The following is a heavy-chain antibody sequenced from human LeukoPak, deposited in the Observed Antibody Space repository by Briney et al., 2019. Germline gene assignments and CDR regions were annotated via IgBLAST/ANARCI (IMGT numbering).Heavy chain of an antibody. J-gene: IGHJ4*02. V-gene: IGHV3-23*01. CDR1: GVTFSNHA. D-gene: IGHD1-26*01. CDR3: ATRPASETYYAVFDY. CDR2: ITGSGGST. Sequence: PGGSLRLSCAASGVTFSNHAMSWVRQAPGKGLEWVSGITGSGGSTYHAESVKDRFTISRDNSKNTLYLEMNSLRAEDTAVYFCATRPASETYYAVFDYWGQGTLVTVSS.